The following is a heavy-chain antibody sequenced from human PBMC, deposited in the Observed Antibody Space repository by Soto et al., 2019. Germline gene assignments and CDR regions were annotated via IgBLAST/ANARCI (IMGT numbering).Heavy chain of an antibody. CDR3: AKDLSYGDYPAPFDY. J-gene: IGHJ4*02. CDR1: GFTFDDYA. Sequence: EVQLVESGGGLVQPGRSLRLSCAASGFTFDDYAMHWVRQAPGKGLEWVSGISWNSGSIGYADSVTGRFTISRDNAKNSLYLQMNSLRAEDTALYYCAKDLSYGDYPAPFDYWGQGTLVTFSS. V-gene: IGHV3-9*01. CDR2: ISWNSGSI. D-gene: IGHD4-17*01.